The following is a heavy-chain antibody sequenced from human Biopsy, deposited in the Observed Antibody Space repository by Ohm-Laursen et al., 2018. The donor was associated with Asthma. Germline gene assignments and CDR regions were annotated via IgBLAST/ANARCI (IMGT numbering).Heavy chain of an antibody. CDR3: ARGDSSGWSHYYFDY. J-gene: IGHJ4*02. V-gene: IGHV3-53*01. CDR1: VFTVSRDH. Sequence: LRLSCAASVFTVSRDHMFWVRQAPGKGLEWVSVIYSGGTSDTADSVRGRFTISRDFYKNTLYLQMDSLRAEDTAVYYCARGDSSGWSHYYFDYWGQGTLVTVSS. D-gene: IGHD6-19*01. CDR2: IYSGGTS.